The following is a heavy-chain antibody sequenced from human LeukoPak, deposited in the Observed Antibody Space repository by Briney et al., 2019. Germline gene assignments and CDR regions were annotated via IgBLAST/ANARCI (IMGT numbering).Heavy chain of an antibody. CDR3: ARARPPSHPPFDRLAFGI. CDR2: ISGVSSYI. J-gene: IGHJ3*02. CDR1: GFPFSTYS. D-gene: IGHD3-22*01. Sequence: PGGSLRLSCAATGFPFSTYSMNWVRQAPGKGLEWVSSISGVSSYIYYADSVKGRFTISRDNAKNSLYLQMNSLRAEDTAVFYCARARPPSHPPFDRLAFGIWGQGTMVTVSS. V-gene: IGHV3-21*01.